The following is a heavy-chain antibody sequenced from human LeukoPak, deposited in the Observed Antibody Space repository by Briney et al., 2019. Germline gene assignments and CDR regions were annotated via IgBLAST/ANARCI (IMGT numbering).Heavy chain of an antibody. CDR3: AKGAYSSSMDV. CDR2: IWFDGSKK. CDR1: GFSFSSYG. D-gene: IGHD6-13*01. V-gene: IGHV3-30*02. J-gene: IGHJ6*02. Sequence: GGSLRLSCAASGFSFSSYGMHWVRQAPGKGLEWVSVIWFDGSKKYYADSVEGRFTISRDNSKNTLYLQMNSLRAEDTAVYYCAKGAYSSSMDVWGQGTTVTVSS.